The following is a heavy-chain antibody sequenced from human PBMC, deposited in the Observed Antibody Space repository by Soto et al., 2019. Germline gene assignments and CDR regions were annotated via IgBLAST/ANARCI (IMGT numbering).Heavy chain of an antibody. V-gene: IGHV1-69*13. Sequence: GASVNVSCKGSGGTFRSYAISWGRQGPGQGVEWMGGIIPIFGTANYAQKFQGRVTITADESTSTAYMELSSLRSEDTAVYYCARGPHCSSTSCSREGNFDYWGQGTLVTVSS. CDR3: ARGPHCSSTSCSREGNFDY. D-gene: IGHD2-2*01. J-gene: IGHJ4*02. CDR1: GGTFRSYA. CDR2: IIPIFGTA.